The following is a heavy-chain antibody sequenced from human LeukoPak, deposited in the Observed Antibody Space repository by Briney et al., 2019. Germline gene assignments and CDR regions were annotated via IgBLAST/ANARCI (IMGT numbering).Heavy chain of an antibody. CDR2: INSDGSST. D-gene: IGHD3-22*01. J-gene: IGHJ4*02. CDR1: GFTFSSYW. CDR3: AKDPLDSSDAVCDY. Sequence: GGSLRLSCAASGFTFSSYWMHWVRQAPGKGLVWVSRINSDGSSTSYADSVKGRFTISRDNAKNTLYLQMNSLRAEDTAVYYCAKDPLDSSDAVCDYWGQGTLVTVSS. V-gene: IGHV3-74*01.